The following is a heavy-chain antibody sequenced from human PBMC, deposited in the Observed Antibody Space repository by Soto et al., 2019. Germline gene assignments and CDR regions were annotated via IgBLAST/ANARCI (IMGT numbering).Heavy chain of an antibody. D-gene: IGHD3-3*01. Sequence: GASVKVSCKASGYTFTSYAMNWVRQAPGQGLEWMGWIDTNTGNPTYAQGFTGRFVFSLDTSVSTAYLQICSLKAEDTAVYYCARDPLYYDFWSGEYYYYYMDVWGKGTTVTVSS. CDR3: ARDPLYYDFWSGEYYYYYMDV. CDR2: IDTNTGNP. V-gene: IGHV7-4-1*01. J-gene: IGHJ6*03. CDR1: GYTFTSYA.